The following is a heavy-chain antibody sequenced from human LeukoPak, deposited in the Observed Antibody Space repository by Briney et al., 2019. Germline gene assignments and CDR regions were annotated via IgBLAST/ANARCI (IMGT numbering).Heavy chain of an antibody. D-gene: IGHD3-9*01. J-gene: IGHJ4*02. CDR2: IYYSGST. V-gene: IGHV4-39*01. Sequence: SETLSLTCTVSGGSISSSSYYWGWIRQPPGKGLEWIGSIYYSGSTYYNPSLKSRVTISVDTSKNQFSLKLSSVTAADTAVYYCARPRENTYYDILTGYYIPQYYFDYWGQGTPVTVSS. CDR3: ARPRENTYYDILTGYYIPQYYFDY. CDR1: GGSISSSSYY.